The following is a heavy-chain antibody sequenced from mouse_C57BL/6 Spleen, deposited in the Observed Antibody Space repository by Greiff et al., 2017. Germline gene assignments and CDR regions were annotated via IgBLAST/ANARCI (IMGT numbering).Heavy chain of an antibody. CDR2: IDPETGGT. J-gene: IGHJ3*01. Sequence: QVQLQQSGAELVRPGASVTLSCKASGYTFTDYEMHWVKQTPVHGLEWIGAIDPETGGTAYNQKFKGKAILTADKSSSTAYMELRSLTSEDSAVXYCTRPYYYGSPFAYWGQGTLVTVSA. CDR3: TRPYYYGSPFAY. D-gene: IGHD1-1*01. CDR1: GYTFTDYE. V-gene: IGHV1-15*01.